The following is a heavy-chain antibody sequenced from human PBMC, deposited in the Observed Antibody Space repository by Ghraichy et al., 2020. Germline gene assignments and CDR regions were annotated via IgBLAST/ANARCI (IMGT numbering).Heavy chain of an antibody. J-gene: IGHJ4*02. CDR2: INHSGST. CDR3: ARGEGVNDY. D-gene: IGHD4-23*01. CDR1: GGSFSGYY. V-gene: IGHV4-34*01. Sequence: SETLSLTCAVYGGSFSGYYWSWIRQPPGKGLEWIGEINHSGSTNYNPSLKSRVTISVDTSKNQFSLKLSSVTAADTAVYYCARGEGVNDYWGQGTLVTVSS.